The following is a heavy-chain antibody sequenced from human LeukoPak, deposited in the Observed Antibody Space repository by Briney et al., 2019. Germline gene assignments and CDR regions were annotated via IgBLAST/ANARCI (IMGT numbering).Heavy chain of an antibody. Sequence: PSETLSLTCSVSGGSISNCYWSWIRQPAGKGLEWIGRIYTSESTNYNPPLKSRVTISTDKSKNQFSLKLSSVTAADTAVYYCARETVAASGIDAFDIWGQGAMVTVSS. V-gene: IGHV4-4*07. D-gene: IGHD6-13*01. CDR1: GGSISNCY. J-gene: IGHJ3*02. CDR2: IYTSEST. CDR3: ARETVAASGIDAFDI.